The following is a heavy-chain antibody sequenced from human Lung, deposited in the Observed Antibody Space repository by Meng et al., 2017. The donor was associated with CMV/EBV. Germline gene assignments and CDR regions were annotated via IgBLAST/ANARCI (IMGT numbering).Heavy chain of an antibody. CDR1: GFTFSSYA. D-gene: IGHD6-19*01. V-gene: IGHV3-23*03. CDR2: IYSGDSST. J-gene: IGHJ4*02. Sequence: GGSLRLXCAASGFTFSSYAMSWVRQAPGKGLEWVSFIYSGDSSTSYADSVKGRFTISRDNSKNTLYLQMNSLRAEDTAVYYCAKVRSGWYYDYWRQGTLVSVSS. CDR3: AKVRSGWYYDY.